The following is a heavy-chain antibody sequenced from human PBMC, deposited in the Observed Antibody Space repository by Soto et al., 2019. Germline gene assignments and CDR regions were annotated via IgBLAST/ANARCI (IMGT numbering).Heavy chain of an antibody. CDR2: VSASGLNT. D-gene: IGHD1-1*01. CDR1: GFTFSTYA. CDR3: AKDRPPRTSGYFFEY. V-gene: IGHV3-23*01. J-gene: IGHJ4*02. Sequence: EVQLLESGGKLVQPGGSLTLSCAASGFTFSTYAMAWVRQAPGKGLEWVSGVSASGLNTDYADPVKGRFYISRDNSKNTVSLHMTSLRAEHTALYSSAKDRPPRTSGYFFEYWGQGTPVTVSS.